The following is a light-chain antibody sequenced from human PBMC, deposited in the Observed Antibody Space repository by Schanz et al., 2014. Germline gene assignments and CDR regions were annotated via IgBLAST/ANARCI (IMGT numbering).Light chain of an antibody. CDR2: AAS. J-gene: IGKJ4*01. CDR1: QGISSY. CDR3: QQLNGYPLT. Sequence: IQLTQSPSSLSASVGDRVTITCRASQGISSYLAWYQQKPGKAPELLIYAASTLQSGVPSRFSGSGSGTDFTLTISSLQPEDFATYYCQQLNGYPLTFGGGTKVEIK. V-gene: IGKV1-9*01.